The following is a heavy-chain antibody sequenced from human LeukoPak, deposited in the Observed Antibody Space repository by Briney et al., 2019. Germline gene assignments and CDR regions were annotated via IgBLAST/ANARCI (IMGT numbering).Heavy chain of an antibody. J-gene: IGHJ4*02. CDR1: GYTSTDYY. V-gene: IGHV1-2*02. D-gene: IGHD2-2*01. CDR2: INPNSGDT. Sequence: GASVKVSCKASGYTSTDYYMHWVRQAPGQGFEWMGWINPNSGDTNYAQKFQGRVTMTRDTSISTAHMELSRLRSDDTAVYYCARVNFLYCSSTTCLFDYWGQGTLVIVSS. CDR3: ARVNFLYCSSTTCLFDY.